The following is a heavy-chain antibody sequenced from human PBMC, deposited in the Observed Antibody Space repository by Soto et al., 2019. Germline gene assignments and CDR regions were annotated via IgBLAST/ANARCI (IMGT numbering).Heavy chain of an antibody. J-gene: IGHJ4*02. CDR1: GAALSSGGYF. CDR2: IYYSGGT. CDR3: TREQSDPNYFHF. V-gene: IGHV4-61*08. D-gene: IGHD1-1*01. Sequence: TLALTRTVSGAALSSGGYFYTWVRQPPGKGLEWLGYIYYSGGTNYNPSLKSRVTISLDKSKSQFSLRLISVTAADTAVYYCTREQSDPNYFHFRGQGTLVTVSS.